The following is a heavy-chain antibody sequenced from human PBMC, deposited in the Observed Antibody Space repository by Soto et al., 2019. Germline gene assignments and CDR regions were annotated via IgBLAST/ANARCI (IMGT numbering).Heavy chain of an antibody. D-gene: IGHD3-22*01. J-gene: IGHJ4*02. Sequence: PSETLSLTCAVYCGSFSGYYWSWIRQPPGKGLEWIGEINHSGSTNYNPSLKSRVTMSVDNAKNSLYLQMNSLRAEDTAVYYCARGKDYYDSSGYPDYWGQGTLVNVSS. CDR2: INHSGST. V-gene: IGHV4-34*01. CDR1: CGSFSGYY. CDR3: ARGKDYYDSSGYPDY.